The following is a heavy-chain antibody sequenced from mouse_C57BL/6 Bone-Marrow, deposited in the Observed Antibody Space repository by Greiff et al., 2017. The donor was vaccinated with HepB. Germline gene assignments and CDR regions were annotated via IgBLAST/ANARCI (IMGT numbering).Heavy chain of an antibody. Sequence: VQLQQSGAELVRPGASVKLSCTASGFNIKDDYMHWVKQRPEQGLEWIGWIDPENGDTEYASKFQGKATITADTSSNTAYLQLSSLTSEDTAVYYCARGRYGNYWGQGTTLTVSS. CDR3: ARGRYGNY. V-gene: IGHV14-4*01. D-gene: IGHD2-10*02. J-gene: IGHJ2*01. CDR2: IDPENGDT. CDR1: GFNIKDDY.